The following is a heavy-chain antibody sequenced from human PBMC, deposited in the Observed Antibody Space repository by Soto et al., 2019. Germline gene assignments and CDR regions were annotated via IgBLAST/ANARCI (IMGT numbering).Heavy chain of an antibody. V-gene: IGHV3-74*01. Sequence: PGGSLRLSCTASRFTFGSYWMHWVCHAPGKGLVWVSDINVDGTETWYADSVKGRFPISTDNDKKTLYLHMTGLRVDDTAVYYCERDSKYPLWSGYYWRNGDSHAFDHWGQGTLVTVSS. CDR1: RFTFGSYW. CDR2: INVDGTET. J-gene: IGHJ4*02. CDR3: ERDSKYPLWSGYYWRNGDSHAFDH. D-gene: IGHD3-3*01.